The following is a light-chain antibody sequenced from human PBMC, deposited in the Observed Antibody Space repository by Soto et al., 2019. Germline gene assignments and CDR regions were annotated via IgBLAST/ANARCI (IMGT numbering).Light chain of an antibody. CDR3: QQYNTYPYT. J-gene: IGKJ2*01. CDR2: KAS. CDR1: QSISSW. V-gene: IGKV1-5*03. Sequence: DIQMTQSPSTLSTSVGDRVTISCRASQSISSWLAWYQQKPGKAPMLLIYKASSLETGVPSRFSGRGSGTEFTLTISSLQPDDFATYYCQQYNTYPYTFGQGTKLEIK.